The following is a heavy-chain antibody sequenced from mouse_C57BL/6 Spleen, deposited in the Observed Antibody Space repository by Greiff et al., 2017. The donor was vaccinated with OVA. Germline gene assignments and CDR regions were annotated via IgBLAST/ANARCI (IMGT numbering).Heavy chain of an antibody. D-gene: IGHD2-4*01. Sequence: EVKLVESGGGLVKPGGSLKLSCAASGFTFSDYGMHWVRQAPEKGLEWVAYISSGSSTIYYAATVKGRFTISRDNAKNTLFLQMTSLRSEDTAMYYCASYYDYDEGYFDVWGTGTTVTVSS. CDR3: ASYYDYDEGYFDV. CDR1: GFTFSDYG. CDR2: ISSGSSTI. V-gene: IGHV5-17*01. J-gene: IGHJ1*03.